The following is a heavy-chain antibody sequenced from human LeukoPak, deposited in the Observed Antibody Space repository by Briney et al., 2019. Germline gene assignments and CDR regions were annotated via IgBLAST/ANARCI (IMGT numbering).Heavy chain of an antibody. D-gene: IGHD3-16*01. V-gene: IGHV4-59*01. CDR2: IHYTGST. CDR3: AREPITSGGNDAFDI. J-gene: IGHJ3*02. CDR1: GGSINSYY. Sequence: SETLSLTCTVSGGSINSYYWSWIRQPPGKGLECIGYIHYTGSTNYNPSLKSRVTISVDTSKNQFSLKLSSVTAADTAVFYCAREPITSGGNDAFDIWGQGTMVTVSS.